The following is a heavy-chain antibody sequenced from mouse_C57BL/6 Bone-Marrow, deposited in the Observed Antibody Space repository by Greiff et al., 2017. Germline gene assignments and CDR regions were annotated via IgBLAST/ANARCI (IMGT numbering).Heavy chain of an antibody. CDR2: IDPSDSYT. J-gene: IGHJ2*01. CDR1: GFTFTSYW. V-gene: IGHV1-50*01. D-gene: IGHD2-4*01. CDR3: ARDYDYEFDY. Sequence: VQLQQPGAELVKPGASVKLSCTASGFTFTSYWMQWVKPRPGQGLEWIGEIDPSDSYTTYNQTFKGKATLTVDTSSRTAYMQLRSLTSEDSAVFYCARDYDYEFDYWGQGTTLTVSS.